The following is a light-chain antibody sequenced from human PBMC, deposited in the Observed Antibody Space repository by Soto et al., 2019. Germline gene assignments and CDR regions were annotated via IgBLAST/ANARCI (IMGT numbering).Light chain of an antibody. CDR1: QSLTTRN. CDR3: QQYSSSPVT. V-gene: IGKV3-20*01. Sequence: EIGLTQSPGTLSLSPGERATLSCRASQSLTTRNLAWYQHIPGQAPRLLIYGASSRATGIPDKFHGSWSGTDFTLSVSGLEPEDFVVYYCQQYSSSPVTFCQGTKAEIK. CDR2: GAS. J-gene: IGKJ1*01.